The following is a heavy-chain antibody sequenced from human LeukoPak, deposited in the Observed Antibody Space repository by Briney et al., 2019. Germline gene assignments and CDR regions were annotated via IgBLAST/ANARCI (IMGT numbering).Heavy chain of an antibody. CDR1: GYTFTSYG. J-gene: IGHJ6*03. D-gene: IGHD4-23*01. CDR3: ASGGNGSYYYYYMDV. Sequence: ASVKVSCKASGYTFTSYGISWVRQAPGQGLEWMGGIIPIFGTANYAQKFQGRVTIAADKSTSTAYMELSSLRSEDTAVYYCASGGNGSYYYYYMDVWGKGTTVTVSS. CDR2: IIPIFGTA. V-gene: IGHV1-69*06.